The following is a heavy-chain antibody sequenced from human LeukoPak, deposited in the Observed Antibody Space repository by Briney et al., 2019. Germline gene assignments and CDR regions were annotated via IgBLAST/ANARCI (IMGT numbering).Heavy chain of an antibody. D-gene: IGHD2-2*01. J-gene: IGHJ4*02. CDR1: GFTFSNYV. V-gene: IGHV3-23*05. CDR2: INGSGSFT. Sequence: GGSLRLSCAASGFTFSNYVMGWVRQDPGKGLQWVSIINGSGSFTSYADSVKGRLTISRDNSKNTLYLQMNSLRAEDTAVYYCARKVYHRFDYWGQGTLVTVSS. CDR3: ARKVYHRFDY.